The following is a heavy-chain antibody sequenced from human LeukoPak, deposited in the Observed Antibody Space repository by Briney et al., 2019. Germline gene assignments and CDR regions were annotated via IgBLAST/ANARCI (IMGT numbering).Heavy chain of an antibody. Sequence: SETLSLTCTVSGGSMSSYYWSWIRQTQGKGLEGIGKIDYSGITKYNASLKSRVTISVDTSKKQFSLKLSSVTAADTAVYYCARVRSSGEPHLDFWGQGTLVTVSS. CDR1: GGSMSSYY. J-gene: IGHJ4*02. CDR2: IDYSGIT. D-gene: IGHD3-10*01. CDR3: ARVRSSGEPHLDF. V-gene: IGHV4-59*01.